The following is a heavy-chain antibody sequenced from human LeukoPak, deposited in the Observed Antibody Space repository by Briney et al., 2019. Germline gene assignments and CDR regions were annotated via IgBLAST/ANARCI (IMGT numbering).Heavy chain of an antibody. CDR2: ISPSGDIL. D-gene: IGHD1-26*01. CDR1: GFTFSSHG. CDR3: AKAPTSGSYGAFDI. V-gene: IGHV3-23*01. J-gene: IGHJ3*02. Sequence: GGSLSLSCAASGFTFSSHGINWVRQAPGEGLEWVSGISPSGDILYYADSVKGQFTISRDNSKNTLYLQMNSLRAEDTAVYYCAKAPTSGSYGAFDIWGQGTMVTVSS.